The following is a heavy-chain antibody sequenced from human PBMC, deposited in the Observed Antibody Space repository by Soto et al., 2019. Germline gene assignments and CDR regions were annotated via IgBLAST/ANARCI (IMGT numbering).Heavy chain of an antibody. V-gene: IGHV4-31*03. CDR2: IYYSGST. CDR1: GGSLSRGGYY. Sequence: ASETLSLTCTVSGGSLSRGGYYWSWIRQHPGKGLEWIGYIYYSGSTYYNPSPKSRVTISVDTSKNQFSLKLSSVTAADTAVYYCARGITGIAAAGTFWFDPWGQGTLVTVSS. J-gene: IGHJ5*02. D-gene: IGHD6-13*01. CDR3: ARGITGIAAAGTFWFDP.